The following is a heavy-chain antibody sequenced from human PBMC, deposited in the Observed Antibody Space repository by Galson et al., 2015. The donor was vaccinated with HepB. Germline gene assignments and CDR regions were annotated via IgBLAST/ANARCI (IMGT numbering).Heavy chain of an antibody. CDR2: INAGNGNT. J-gene: IGHJ4*02. CDR1: GYTFTSYA. CDR3: AREGETTVTTLDY. V-gene: IGHV1-3*01. Sequence: SVKVSCKASGYTFTSYAMHWVRQAPGQRLEWMGWINAGNGNTKYSQKFQGRVTITRDTSASTAHMELSSLRSEDTAVYYCAREGETTVTTLDYWGQGTLVTVSS. D-gene: IGHD4-17*01.